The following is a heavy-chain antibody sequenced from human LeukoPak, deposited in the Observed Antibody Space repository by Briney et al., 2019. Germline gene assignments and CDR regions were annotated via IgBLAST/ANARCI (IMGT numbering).Heavy chain of an antibody. J-gene: IGHJ4*02. Sequence: GGSLRLSCAASGFTFSSYWMSWVRQAPGKGLEWVVNIKQDGSDKNYVDSVKGRFTISKDNAKNLLSLEMNGLRAEDTAVYYCATYKNQLGTVYFDYWGQGTLVTVSS. V-gene: IGHV3-7*02. D-gene: IGHD1-1*01. CDR3: ATYKNQLGTVYFDY. CDR1: GFTFSSYW. CDR2: IKQDGSDK.